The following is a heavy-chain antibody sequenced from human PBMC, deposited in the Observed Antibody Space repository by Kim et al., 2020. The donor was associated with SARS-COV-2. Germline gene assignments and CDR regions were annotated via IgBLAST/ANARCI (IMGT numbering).Heavy chain of an antibody. D-gene: IGHD3-10*01. V-gene: IGHV3-9*01. CDR1: GFTFDDYA. Sequence: GGSLRLSCAASGFTFDDYAMHWVRQAPGKGLEWVSGISWNSGSIGYADSVKGRFTISRDNAKNSLYLQMNSLRAEDTALYYCAKDISAGSGSYYYYYYYGMDVWGQGTTVTVSS. CDR3: AKDISAGSGSYYYYYYYGMDV. J-gene: IGHJ6*02. CDR2: ISWNSGSI.